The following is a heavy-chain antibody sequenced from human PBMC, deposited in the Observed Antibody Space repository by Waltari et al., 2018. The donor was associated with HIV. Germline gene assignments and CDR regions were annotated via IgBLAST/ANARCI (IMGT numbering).Heavy chain of an antibody. V-gene: IGHV3-48*01. D-gene: IGHD7-27*01. J-gene: IGHJ4*02. CDR2: ISRSSSSI. CDR1: GFTFSNYT. CDR3: ARDINGGWGY. Sequence: EVQLVESGGGLVQPGGSLRLSCAASGFTFSNYTMNWFRQDPGKGLEWVSYISRSSSSIFYADSVKGRFTISRDNAKNSLYLQMNSLRVEDTAVYYCARDINGGWGYWGQGTLVTVAS.